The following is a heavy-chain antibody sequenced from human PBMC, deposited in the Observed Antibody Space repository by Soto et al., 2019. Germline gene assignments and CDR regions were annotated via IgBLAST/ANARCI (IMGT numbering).Heavy chain of an antibody. Sequence: GGSLRLSCAASGFTFSSYAMHWVRQAPGKGLEWVAVISYDGSNKYYADSVKGRFTISRDNSKNTLYLQMNSLRAEDTAVYYCVRFLSVRATHIVYWGQGILVTVSS. CDR2: ISYDGSNK. J-gene: IGHJ4*02. D-gene: IGHD1-26*01. V-gene: IGHV3-30-3*01. CDR1: GFTFSSYA. CDR3: VRFLSVRATHIVY.